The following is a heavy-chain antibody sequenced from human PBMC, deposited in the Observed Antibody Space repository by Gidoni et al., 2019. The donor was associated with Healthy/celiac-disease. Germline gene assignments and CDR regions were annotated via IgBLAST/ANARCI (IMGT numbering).Heavy chain of an antibody. D-gene: IGHD6-19*01. CDR1: GGSFSGYY. CDR2: ISHTGST. V-gene: IGHV4-34*01. J-gene: IGHJ4*02. Sequence: QVQLQQWGAGLLKPPETLSPTCAVHGGSFSGYYWSWTRQPPGKGLEWVGEISHTGSTNYNPSLKSRVTISVDTSKNQFSLKLCSVTAADTAVYYCARRNTVEQWLAPYFDYWGQGTLVTVSS. CDR3: ARRNTVEQWLAPYFDY.